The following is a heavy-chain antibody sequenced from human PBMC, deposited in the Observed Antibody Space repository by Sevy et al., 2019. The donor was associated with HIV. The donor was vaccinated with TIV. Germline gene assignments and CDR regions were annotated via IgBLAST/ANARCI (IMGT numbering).Heavy chain of an antibody. CDR3: ARDRSGLADY. V-gene: IGHV3-21*01. CDR1: GFTFSSYS. Sequence: AESLRLSCAASGFTFSSYSMTWVRKAPGKGLEWVSSISSSSSYIYYADSVKGRISISRDNAKNSLYLQMNGPRAEDTAVYYCARDRSGLADYWGQGTLVTVSS. D-gene: IGHD4-17*01. CDR2: ISSSSSYI. J-gene: IGHJ4*02.